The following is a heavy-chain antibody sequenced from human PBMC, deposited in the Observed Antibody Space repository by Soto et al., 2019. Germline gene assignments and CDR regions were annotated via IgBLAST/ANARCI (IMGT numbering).Heavy chain of an antibody. V-gene: IGHV3-7*05. CDR3: AKDQGSSWYEIDY. CDR2: IKQDENGK. D-gene: IGHD6-13*01. CDR1: GFTFSSRW. J-gene: IGHJ4*02. Sequence: GGSLRLSCEASGFTFSSRWMTWVRRGPGKGLEWVANIKQDENGKDYVDSVKGRFTISRDNAKNSLYLQMNSLRAEDTAVYYCAKDQGSSWYEIDYWGQGTLVTVSS.